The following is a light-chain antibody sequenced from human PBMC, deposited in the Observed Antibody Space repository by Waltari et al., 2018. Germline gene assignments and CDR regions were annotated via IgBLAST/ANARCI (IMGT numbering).Light chain of an antibody. CDR2: QNY. Sequence: SYKLTQTPSVSVSPGQTTTISCSGENLRHKNICWYQQKAGQSPVLVIFQNYKRPSGIPGRFSGYNSGNTATLTISGTQAMDEADYFCQTWDTTAVFGGGTKLTVL. V-gene: IGLV3-1*01. CDR3: QTWDTTAV. CDR1: NLRHKN. J-gene: IGLJ2*01.